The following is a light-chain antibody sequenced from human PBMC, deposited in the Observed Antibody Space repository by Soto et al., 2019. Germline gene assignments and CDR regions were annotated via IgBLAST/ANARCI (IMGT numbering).Light chain of an antibody. CDR3: RQYSNWPFT. Sequence: EIVMTQSPATLSVSPGERVTLSCRASQSVGSNLAWYQQKPGQVPRLLIYGESSRATGIPTTFSGSGSGAEFTLTISSLQSEDFAIYYCRQYSNWPFTFGPGTKL. CDR1: QSVGSN. V-gene: IGKV3-15*01. CDR2: GES. J-gene: IGKJ2*01.